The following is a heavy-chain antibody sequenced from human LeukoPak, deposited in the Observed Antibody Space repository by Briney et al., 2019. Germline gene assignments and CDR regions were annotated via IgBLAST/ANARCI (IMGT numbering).Heavy chain of an antibody. CDR3: AKDIESSGWYSRAPFDY. J-gene: IGHJ4*02. Sequence: GGSLRLSWAAAGFTFSNAWMSWGRQAAGKGLEWVSGISWDSGSIIYADSVEGRFTISRDNAKNSLYLQINSLTAEDTALYYCAKDIESSGWYSRAPFDYWGQGTLVTVSS. CDR1: GFTFSNAW. V-gene: IGHV3-9*01. D-gene: IGHD6-19*01. CDR2: ISWDSGSI.